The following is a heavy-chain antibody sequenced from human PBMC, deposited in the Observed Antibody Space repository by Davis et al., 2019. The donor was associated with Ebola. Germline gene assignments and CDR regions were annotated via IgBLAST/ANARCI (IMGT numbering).Heavy chain of an antibody. J-gene: IGHJ4*02. CDR3: ARDLAQDFWSGYYFHY. Sequence: PGGSLRLSCAASGFTFSSYAMSWVRQAPGKGLEWVSAISGSGGSTYYADSVKGRFTISRDNSKNTLYLQMNSLRAEDTAVYYCARDLAQDFWSGYYFHYWGQGTLVTVSS. CDR2: ISGSGGST. D-gene: IGHD3-3*01. V-gene: IGHV3-23*01. CDR1: GFTFSSYA.